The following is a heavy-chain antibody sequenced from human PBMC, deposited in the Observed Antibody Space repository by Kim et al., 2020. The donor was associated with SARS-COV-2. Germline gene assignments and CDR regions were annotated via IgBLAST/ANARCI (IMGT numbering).Heavy chain of an antibody. CDR1: GGPIRTTGYY. CDR2: NYYSGNS. J-gene: IGHJ4*02. D-gene: IGHD1-1*01. V-gene: IGHV4-39*02. CDR3: VRRKGNAAPLDY. Sequence: SETLSLTCTVSGGPIRTTGYYWGWLRQPPGMGLEWFGNNYYSGNSYYNPILKSRVTISIDTSKNHFSLNLRSVTAADSAVYYCVRRKGNAAPLDYCGQG.